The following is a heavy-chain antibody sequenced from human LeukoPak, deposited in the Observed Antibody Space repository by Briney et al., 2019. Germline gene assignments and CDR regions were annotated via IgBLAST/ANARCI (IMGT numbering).Heavy chain of an antibody. CDR3: AKVTQFWSGYYTGTDY. D-gene: IGHD3-3*01. Sequence: GGSLRLSCAASGFTFSSYGMHWVRQAPGKGLEWVAVISYDGSNKYYADSVKGRFTISRDNSKNTLCLQMNSLRAEDTAVYYCAKVTQFWSGYYTGTDYWGQGTLVTVSS. J-gene: IGHJ4*02. V-gene: IGHV3-30*18. CDR2: ISYDGSNK. CDR1: GFTFSSYG.